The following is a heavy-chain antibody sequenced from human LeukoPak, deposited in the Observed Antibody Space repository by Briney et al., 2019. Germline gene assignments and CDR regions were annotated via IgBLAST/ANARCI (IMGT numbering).Heavy chain of an antibody. CDR1: GGSFSGYY. CDR3: ARESTEMATIFDY. J-gene: IGHJ4*02. D-gene: IGHD5-24*01. CDR2: INHSGST. Sequence: PSETLSLTCAVYGGSFSGYYWSWIRQPPGKGLEWIGEINHSGSTNYNPSLKSRVTISVDTSKNQFSLKLSSVTAADTAVYYCARESTEMATIFDYWGQGTLVTVSS. V-gene: IGHV4-34*01.